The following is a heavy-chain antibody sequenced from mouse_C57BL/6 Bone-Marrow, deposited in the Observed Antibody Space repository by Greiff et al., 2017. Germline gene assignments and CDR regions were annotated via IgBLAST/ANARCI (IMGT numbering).Heavy chain of an antibody. CDR3: ARSCTMVTPKGAMDY. V-gene: IGHV1-55*01. D-gene: IGHD2-2*01. J-gene: IGHJ4*01. CDR1: GYTFTSYW. Sequence: QVQLQQPGAELVKPGASVKMSCKASGYTFTSYWITWVKQRPGQGLEWIGDIYPGSGSTNYNEKFKSKATLTVDTSSSTAYMQLSSLTSEDSAVYYCARSCTMVTPKGAMDYWGQGTSVTVSS. CDR2: IYPGSGST.